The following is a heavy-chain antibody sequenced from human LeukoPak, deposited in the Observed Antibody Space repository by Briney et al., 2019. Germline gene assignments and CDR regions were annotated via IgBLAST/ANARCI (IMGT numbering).Heavy chain of an antibody. CDR1: GFTFSTYT. V-gene: IGHV3-64*01. CDR2: ITGDGLTT. CDR3: ARRNGANCDY. Sequence: GGSLRLSCAASGFTFSTYTLHWVRQAPGKGLEYVSAITGDGLTTFYANSVKGRFTISRDNSKNTLYLQMGSLRPEDMAVYYCARRNGANCDYWGQGTLVTVSS. J-gene: IGHJ4*02. D-gene: IGHD4/OR15-4a*01.